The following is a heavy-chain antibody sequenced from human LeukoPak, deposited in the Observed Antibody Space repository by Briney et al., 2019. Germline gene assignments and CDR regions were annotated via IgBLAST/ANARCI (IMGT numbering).Heavy chain of an antibody. D-gene: IGHD2-15*01. Sequence: PSETLSLTCTVSGGSISSGGYYWSWIRQHPGKGLEWIGYIYYSGSTYYNPSLKSRVTIAVDTSKNQCSLKLSSVTAADPAVYYCASPATGGAFDIWGQGTMVTVSS. V-gene: IGHV4-31*03. CDR2: IYYSGST. CDR3: ASPATGGAFDI. J-gene: IGHJ3*02. CDR1: GGSISSGGYY.